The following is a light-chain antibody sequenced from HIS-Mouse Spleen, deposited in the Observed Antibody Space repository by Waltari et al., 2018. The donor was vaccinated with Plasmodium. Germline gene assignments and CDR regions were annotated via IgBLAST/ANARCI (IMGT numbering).Light chain of an antibody. CDR3: YSTDSSGNHRV. Sequence: SYELTPPPSVSVSPGQTARITCSGDALPKKYAYWYQQKSGQAPVLVIYEDSKRPSVIPERVSGSSSGTMATLTISGAQVEDEADYYCYSTDSSGNHRVFGGGTKLTVL. V-gene: IGLV3-10*01. J-gene: IGLJ3*02. CDR1: ALPKKY. CDR2: EDS.